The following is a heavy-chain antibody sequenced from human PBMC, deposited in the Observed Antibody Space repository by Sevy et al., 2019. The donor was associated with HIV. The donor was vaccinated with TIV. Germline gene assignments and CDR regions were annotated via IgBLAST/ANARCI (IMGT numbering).Heavy chain of an antibody. Sequence: ASVKVSCKASRYRFTSYYMHWVRQAPGQGLEWMGITNPSSGSTTYAQKIQGRVTMTRDTSTNTVYMELSSLRSEDTAVYYCAREGISVSGLTGYFYLWGRGTLVTVSS. CDR2: TNPSSGST. V-gene: IGHV1-46*01. J-gene: IGHJ2*01. CDR3: AREGISVSGLTGYFYL. D-gene: IGHD6-19*01. CDR1: RYRFTSYY.